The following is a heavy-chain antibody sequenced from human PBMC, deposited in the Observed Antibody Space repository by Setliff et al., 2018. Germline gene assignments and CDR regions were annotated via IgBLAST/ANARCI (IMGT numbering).Heavy chain of an antibody. V-gene: IGHV6-1*01. CDR2: TFYRSKWYY. CDR1: GDSVSSSGAA. CDR3: ARDSELGLDALDI. Sequence: PSQTLSLTCAISGDSVSSSGAAWNWIRQSPSGGLEWLGRTFYRSKWYYDYALSVKSRITVNPDTSKNQFSLHLNSVTPEDTAVYYCARDSELGLDALDIWGQGTMVTVSS. J-gene: IGHJ3*02. D-gene: IGHD7-27*01.